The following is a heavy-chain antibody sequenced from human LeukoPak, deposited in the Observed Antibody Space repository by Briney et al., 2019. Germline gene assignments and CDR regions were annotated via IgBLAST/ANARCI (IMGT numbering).Heavy chain of an antibody. Sequence: ASVKVSCKASGGTFSSYAITWVRQAPGQGLEWMGWISAYNSNTNYAQKFQGRVTMTTDTSTSTAYMELRSLRSDDTAVYYCARGHYYYDSSGYYPLEYWGQGTLVTVSS. CDR1: GGTFSSYA. CDR3: ARGHYYYDSSGYYPLEY. J-gene: IGHJ4*02. CDR2: ISAYNSNT. D-gene: IGHD3-22*01. V-gene: IGHV1-18*01.